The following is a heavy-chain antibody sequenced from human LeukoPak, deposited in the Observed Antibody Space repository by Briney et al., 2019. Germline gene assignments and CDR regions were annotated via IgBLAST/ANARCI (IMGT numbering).Heavy chain of an antibody. D-gene: IGHD5-12*01. CDR2: IYYSGST. V-gene: IGHV4-59*12. Sequence: SETLSLTCTVSGGSISSYYWSWIRQPPGKGLEGIGYIYYSGSTNYNPSLKSRVTISVDTSKNQFSLKLSSVTAADTAVYYCAREYDIVATRFFDYWGQGALVTVSS. CDR1: GGSISSYY. CDR3: AREYDIVATRFFDY. J-gene: IGHJ4*02.